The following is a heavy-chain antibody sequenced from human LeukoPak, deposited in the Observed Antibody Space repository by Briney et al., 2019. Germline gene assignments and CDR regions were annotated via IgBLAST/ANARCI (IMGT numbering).Heavy chain of an antibody. V-gene: IGHV3-53*01. CDR3: ARDPGPFDSSGYYYSYYGVDV. J-gene: IGHJ6*02. CDR2: ISSGGSI. Sequence: GGSLRLSCAGTGFTASSNYMNWVRQAPGKGLEWVSVISSGGSIYYADSVKGRFTIFRDNSKNTVYLQMNSLRAEDTAVYYCARDPGPFDSSGYYYSYYGVDVWGQGTTVTVSS. CDR1: GFTASSNY. D-gene: IGHD3-22*01.